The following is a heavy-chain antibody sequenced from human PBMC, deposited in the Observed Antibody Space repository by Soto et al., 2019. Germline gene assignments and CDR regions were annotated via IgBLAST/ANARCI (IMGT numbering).Heavy chain of an antibody. J-gene: IGHJ5*02. V-gene: IGHV1-18*01. D-gene: IGHD3-22*01. Sequence: ASVKVSCKASGYTFTSYGISWVRQAPGQGLEWMGWISAYNGNTNYAQKLQGRVTMTTDTSTSTAYMELRSLRSDDTAVYFCAREQGYYDSSGFNWFAPWGQGTLVTVSS. CDR1: GYTFTSYG. CDR3: AREQGYYDSSGFNWFAP. CDR2: ISAYNGNT.